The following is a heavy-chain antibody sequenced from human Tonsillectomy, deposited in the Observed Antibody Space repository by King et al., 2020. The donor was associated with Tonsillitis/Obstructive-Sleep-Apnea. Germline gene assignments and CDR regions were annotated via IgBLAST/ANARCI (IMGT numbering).Heavy chain of an antibody. Sequence: QLQESGPGLVKPSETLSLTCTVSGDSISSYYWSWIRQPPGKGLEWIGYIYYSGSTKDNPSLKSRVTISVDTSKNQFSLKLSSGTAADTAVYYCARQYNVYNWFDPWGQGTLVTVSS. V-gene: IGHV4-59*08. CDR1: GDSISSYY. J-gene: IGHJ5*02. CDR3: ARQYNVYNWFDP. CDR2: IYYSGST. D-gene: IGHD1-14*01.